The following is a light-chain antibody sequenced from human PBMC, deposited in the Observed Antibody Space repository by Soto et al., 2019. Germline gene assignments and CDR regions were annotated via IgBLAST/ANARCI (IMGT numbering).Light chain of an antibody. CDR3: SSYTSSSTLGYV. CDR1: SSDVGGYNY. CDR2: EVS. Sequence: QSALTQPASVSGSPGQSITISCTGTSSDVGGYNYVSWYQQHPGKAPKLMIYEVSNRPSGVPNRFSGSKSGNTASLTISGLQAEDEADYYCSSYTSSSTLGYVFGTGTKLTVL. V-gene: IGLV2-14*01. J-gene: IGLJ1*01.